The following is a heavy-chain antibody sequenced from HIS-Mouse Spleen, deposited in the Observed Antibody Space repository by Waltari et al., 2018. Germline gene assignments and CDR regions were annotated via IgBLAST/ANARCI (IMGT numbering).Heavy chain of an antibody. CDR1: GGSVSRGSYY. J-gene: IGHJ5*02. CDR3: ARLNWNDVWFDP. V-gene: IGHV4-61*01. D-gene: IGHD1-1*01. CDR2: IYYSGST. Sequence: QVQLQESGPGLVKPSETLSLTCTVSGGSVSRGSYYWSWIRQPPGKGLEWIGYIYYSGSTNYNPSLKSRVTISVDTSKNQFSLKLSSVTAADTAVYYCARLNWNDVWFDPWGQGTLVTVSS.